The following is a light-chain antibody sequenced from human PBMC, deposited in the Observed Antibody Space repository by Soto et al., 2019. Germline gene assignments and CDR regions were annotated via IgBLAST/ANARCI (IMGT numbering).Light chain of an antibody. CDR1: QSVSSY. CDR2: DAS. Sequence: EIVLTQSPATLYLSPGERATLSCRASQSVSSYLAWYQQKPGQAPRLLIYDASNRATGIPARFSGSGSGTDFTLTISSLGPEDFAVYYCQRRSNGPYTFGQGTKLESK. CDR3: QRRSNGPYT. J-gene: IGKJ2*01. V-gene: IGKV3-11*01.